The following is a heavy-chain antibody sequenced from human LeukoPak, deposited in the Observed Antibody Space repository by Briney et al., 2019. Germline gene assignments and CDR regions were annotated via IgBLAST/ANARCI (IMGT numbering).Heavy chain of an antibody. D-gene: IGHD6-19*01. J-gene: IGHJ3*02. CDR3: AKDGGYSSGWYSGHDAFDI. V-gene: IGHV3-30*18. Sequence: QPGRSLRLSCAASGFTFSSYGMHWVRQAPGKGLEWVAVISYDGSNKYYADSVKGRFTISRDNSKNTLYLLMNSLRAEDTAVYYCAKDGGYSSGWYSGHDAFDIWGQGTMVTVSS. CDR2: ISYDGSNK. CDR1: GFTFSSYG.